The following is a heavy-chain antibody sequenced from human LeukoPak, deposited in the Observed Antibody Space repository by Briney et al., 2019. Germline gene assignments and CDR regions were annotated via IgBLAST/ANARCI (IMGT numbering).Heavy chain of an antibody. CDR2: INPSGGST. J-gene: IGHJ3*02. CDR1: GYTFTSYY. Sequence: ASVKVSCKASGYTFTSYYMHWVRQAPGQGLEWMGIINPSGGSTSYAQKFQGRVTMTRDTSTSTVYMELSSLRSEDTAVYYCASHPGSSSPSGSFDIWGQGTMVTVSS. V-gene: IGHV1-46*01. D-gene: IGHD6-6*01. CDR3: ASHPGSSSPSGSFDI.